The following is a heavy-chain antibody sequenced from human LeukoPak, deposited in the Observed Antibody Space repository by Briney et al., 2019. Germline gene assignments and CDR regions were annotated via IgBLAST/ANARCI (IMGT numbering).Heavy chain of an antibody. CDR3: ASTDMVMGYYFDY. CDR2: IIPIFATA. J-gene: IGHJ4*02. V-gene: IGHV1-69*05. D-gene: IGHD5-12*01. Sequence: GRIIPIFATATYAQKFQSRVTITTHESTSTAYMELSSLRSEDTAVYYCASTDMVMGYYFDYWGQGTLVTVSS.